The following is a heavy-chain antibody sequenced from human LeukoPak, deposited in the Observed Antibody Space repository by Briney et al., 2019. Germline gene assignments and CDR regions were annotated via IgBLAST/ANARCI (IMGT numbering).Heavy chain of an antibody. CDR1: GYSISSGYY. CDR3: ARRLAVVTQEIDY. Sequence: PSETLSLTCTVSGYSISSGYYWGWIRQPPGKGLEWIGSIYHSGSTFYNPSLKSRVTISVDTSKNQFSLKLSSVTAADTAVYYCARRLAVVTQEIDYWGQGTLVTVSS. J-gene: IGHJ4*02. V-gene: IGHV4-38-2*02. CDR2: IYHSGST. D-gene: IGHD4-23*01.